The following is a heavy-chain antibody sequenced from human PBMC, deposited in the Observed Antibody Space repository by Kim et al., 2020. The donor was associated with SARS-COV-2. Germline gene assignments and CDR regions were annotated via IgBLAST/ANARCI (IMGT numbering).Heavy chain of an antibody. CDR3: ATNPGYSSGWFDY. V-gene: IGHV3-33*01. D-gene: IGHD6-19*01. Sequence: YADSVKGRFTISRDNSKNTLYLQMNSLRAEDTAVYYCATNPGYSSGWFDYWGQGTLVTVSS. J-gene: IGHJ4*02.